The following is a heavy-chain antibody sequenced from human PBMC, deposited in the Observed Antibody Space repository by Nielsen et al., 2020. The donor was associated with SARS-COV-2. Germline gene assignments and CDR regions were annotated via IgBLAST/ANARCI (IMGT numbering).Heavy chain of an antibody. CDR1: GFTFSDYY. CDR3: ARGSGSYYFDY. Sequence: GESLKISCAASGFTFSDYYMSWIRQAPGKGLVWVSRINSDGSSTSYADSVKGRFTISRDNAKNTLYLQMNSLRAEDTAVYYCARGSGSYYFDYWGQGTLVTVSS. J-gene: IGHJ4*02. D-gene: IGHD1-26*01. CDR2: INSDGSST. V-gene: IGHV3-74*01.